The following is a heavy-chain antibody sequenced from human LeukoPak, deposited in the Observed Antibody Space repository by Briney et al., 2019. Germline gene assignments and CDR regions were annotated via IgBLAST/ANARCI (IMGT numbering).Heavy chain of an antibody. CDR1: GYTFTSYD. CDR3: ARAPDDYFDY. CDR2: MNPNSGNT. V-gene: IGHV1-8*03. J-gene: IGHJ4*02. Sequence: ASVKVSCKASGYTFTSYDINWVRQATGQGLEWMGWMNPNSGNTGYAQKFQGRVTITRNTSINTAYMQLSSLRSEDTAVYYCARAPDDYFDYWGQGTLVTVSS.